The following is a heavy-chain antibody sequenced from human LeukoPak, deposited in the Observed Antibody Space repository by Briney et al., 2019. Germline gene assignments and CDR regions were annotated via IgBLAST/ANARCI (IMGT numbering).Heavy chain of an antibody. CDR2: IYYSGST. Sequence: SETLSLTRTVSGGSISSGDYYWSWIRQPPGKGLEWIGYIYYSGSTYYNPSLKSRVTISVDTSKNQFSLKLSSVTAADTAVYYCARGVYCGGDCYWCDPWGQGTLVTVSS. CDR3: ARGVYCGGDCYWCDP. D-gene: IGHD2-21*01. CDR1: GGSISSGDYY. J-gene: IGHJ5*02. V-gene: IGHV4-30-4*08.